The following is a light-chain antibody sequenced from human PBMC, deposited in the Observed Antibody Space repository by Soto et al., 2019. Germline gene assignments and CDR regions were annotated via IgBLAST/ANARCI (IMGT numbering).Light chain of an antibody. Sequence: QSVLTQPASVSGSPGQSITISCTGTSSDVGGYNSVSWFQQHPSKPPKLIIYEVSHRPSGVSIRFSGSKSGNTASLTISGLQAEDEADYCCNSYRHSTTLVFGTGTKLTVL. J-gene: IGLJ1*01. CDR3: NSYRHSTTLV. CDR2: EVS. CDR1: SSDVGGYNS. V-gene: IGLV2-14*01.